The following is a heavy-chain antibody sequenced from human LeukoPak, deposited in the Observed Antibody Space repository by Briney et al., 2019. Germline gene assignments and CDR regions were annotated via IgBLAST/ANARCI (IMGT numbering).Heavy chain of an antibody. D-gene: IGHD3-22*01. V-gene: IGHV4-59*08. CDR3: ARHYYDRSDSYSFDY. CDR2: IFSSGST. CDR1: GGSISGYY. J-gene: IGHJ4*02. Sequence: PSETLSLTCTVSGGSISGYYWSWIRQPPGKGLEWIGYIFSSGSTNYNPSLKSRATISEDTSVNHFSLKLSSVTAADTAVYYCARHYYDRSDSYSFDYWGQGTLVTVSS.